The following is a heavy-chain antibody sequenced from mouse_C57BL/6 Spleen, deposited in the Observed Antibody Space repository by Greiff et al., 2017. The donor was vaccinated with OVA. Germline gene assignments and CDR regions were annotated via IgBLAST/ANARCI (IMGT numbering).Heavy chain of an antibody. Sequence: DVMLVESGGGLVQPGGSLKLSCAASGFTFSDYYMYWVRQTPEKRLEWVAYISNGGGSTYYPDTVKGRFTISRDNAKNTLYLQMSRLKSEDTAMYYCARLYGYDYAMDYWGQGTSVTVSS. D-gene: IGHD2-2*01. CDR1: GFTFSDYY. J-gene: IGHJ4*01. V-gene: IGHV5-12*01. CDR3: ARLYGYDYAMDY. CDR2: ISNGGGST.